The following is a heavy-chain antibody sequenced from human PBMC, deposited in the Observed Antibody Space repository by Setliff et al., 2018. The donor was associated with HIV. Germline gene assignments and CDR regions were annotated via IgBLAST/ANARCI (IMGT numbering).Heavy chain of an antibody. J-gene: IGHJ6*02. CDR2: IYATGST. V-gene: IGHV4-4*09. Sequence: PSETLSLTCTVSGGSINSYYWSWIRQPPGKGLEWIGYIYATGSTNYNPSLKGRVTVSVDTAKNQFSLRLSSVTAADTAVYYCARHPSHDSTWPYYYYGMDVWGQGTTVTVSS. D-gene: IGHD6-13*01. CDR1: GGSINSYY. CDR3: ARHPSHDSTWPYYYYGMDV.